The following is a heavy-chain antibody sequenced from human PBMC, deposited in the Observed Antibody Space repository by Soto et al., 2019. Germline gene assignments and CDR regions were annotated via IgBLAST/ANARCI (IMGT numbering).Heavy chain of an antibody. J-gene: IGHJ6*02. Sequence: EVQLLESGGGLVQPGGSLRLSCAASGFTFNSYAMTWVRQAPGKGLGWVSSISGSGGSSYYADSGKGRFTISGDNSKNTLYLQMNSLRAEDAAVYYCAFHGEYCSSASCYIPYYYYGMDVWGQGTTVTVSS. CDR1: GFTFNSYA. D-gene: IGHD2-2*02. CDR2: ISGSGGSS. V-gene: IGHV3-23*01. CDR3: AFHGEYCSSASCYIPYYYYGMDV.